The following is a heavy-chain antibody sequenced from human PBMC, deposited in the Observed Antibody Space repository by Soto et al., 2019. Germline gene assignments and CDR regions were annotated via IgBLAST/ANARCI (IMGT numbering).Heavy chain of an antibody. D-gene: IGHD3-10*01. J-gene: IGHJ5*02. CDR2: IIPAFGTA. CDR3: ARVTGGVRGIINWYDP. Sequence: QVQLVQSGAEVKKPGSSVRVACKASGVTFTNSGFSWVRQAPGQGFEWMGGIIPAFGTANYAQNFQGRVTMSAEESTKTVYMELSSLRSDDTAVYYCARVTGGVRGIINWYDPWGQGTLVTVSS. CDR1: GVTFTNSG. V-gene: IGHV1-69*01.